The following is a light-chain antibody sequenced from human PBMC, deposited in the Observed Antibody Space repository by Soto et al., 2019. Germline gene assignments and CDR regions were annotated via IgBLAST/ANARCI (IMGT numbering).Light chain of an antibody. CDR2: DVS. J-gene: IGLJ1*01. Sequence: QSALTQPASVSGSPGQSITISCTGTSSDVGGYNYVSWYQQHPGKAPKLMIYDVSNRPSGVSNRFSGSKSGNTASLTISGLQAEDEADYYCSSYTSSSTLDVFGTGT. CDR1: SSDVGGYNY. V-gene: IGLV2-14*01. CDR3: SSYTSSSTLDV.